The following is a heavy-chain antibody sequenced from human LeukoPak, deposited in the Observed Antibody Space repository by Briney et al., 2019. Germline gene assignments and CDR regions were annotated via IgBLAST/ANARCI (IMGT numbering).Heavy chain of an antibody. CDR3: ARGLTRGYSFGPPGF. CDR1: GGSFNHYY. D-gene: IGHD5-18*01. J-gene: IGHJ4*02. Sequence: SETLSLTCAVYGGSFNHYYWSWIRQPPGKGLEWISEVNHSGSATYNPSLKSRVAISVDTSKNQISLKLTSVTAADTAVYYCARGLTRGYSFGPPGFWGQGTLVAVSS. CDR2: VNHSGSA. V-gene: IGHV4-34*01.